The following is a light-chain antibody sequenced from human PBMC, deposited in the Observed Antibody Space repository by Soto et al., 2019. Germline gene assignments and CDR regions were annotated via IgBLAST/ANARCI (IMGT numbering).Light chain of an antibody. CDR1: QSVSSN. Sequence: EIVMTQSPATLSVSPGERATLSCRASQSVSSNLAWYQQKPGQAPRLLICGASTRATGIPARFSGTGSGAEFTLTISSLQSEDFAVYYCQQYNNWPYTFSQGTKLEIK. CDR3: QQYNNWPYT. V-gene: IGKV3-15*01. J-gene: IGKJ2*01. CDR2: GAS.